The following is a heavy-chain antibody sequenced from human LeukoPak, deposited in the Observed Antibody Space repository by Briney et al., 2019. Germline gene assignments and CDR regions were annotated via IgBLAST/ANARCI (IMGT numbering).Heavy chain of an antibody. CDR3: ARRGVRAAAGTAFDY. J-gene: IGHJ4*02. D-gene: IGHD6-13*01. Sequence: HGASLKISCQGSGSIFTSYWIGWVRQLPGKGLEWMGIIYPGDSDTRYSPSFQGQVTISADKSISTAYLQWSSLKASDTAMYYCARRGVRAAAGTAFDYWGQGTLVTVSS. CDR2: IYPGDSDT. CDR1: GSIFTSYW. V-gene: IGHV5-51*01.